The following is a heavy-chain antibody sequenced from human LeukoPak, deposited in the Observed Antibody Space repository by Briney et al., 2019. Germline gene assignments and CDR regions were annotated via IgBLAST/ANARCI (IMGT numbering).Heavy chain of an antibody. CDR1: GFTFGIYA. J-gene: IGHJ4*02. D-gene: IGHD3-10*01. CDR2: ISGSGGST. CDR3: AKGRDGGY. Sequence: PGESLRLSCAASGFTFGIYAMSWVRQAPGKGLEWVSGISGSGGSTYYADSVKGRFTISRDNAKNTLYMQMSSLRAEDTAVYYCAKGRDGGYWGQGTLVTVSS. V-gene: IGHV3-23*01.